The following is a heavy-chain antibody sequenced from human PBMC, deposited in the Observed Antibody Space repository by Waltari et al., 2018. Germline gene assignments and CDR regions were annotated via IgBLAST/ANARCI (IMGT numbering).Heavy chain of an antibody. V-gene: IGHV3-30*01. CDR2: ISSGGNNK. CDR1: GFSLSHFR. Sequence: QVHLVESGGGVVQPGRSLRLSCAASGFSLSHFRMHWVRQAPGKGLEWVAFISSGGNNKYYADSVKGRFTISRDNANNTVWLQMDSLRVEDTAVYYCARGWYSTSSGAAFDIWGQGTKVTVSS. J-gene: IGHJ3*02. CDR3: ARGWYSTSSGAAFDI. D-gene: IGHD6-6*01.